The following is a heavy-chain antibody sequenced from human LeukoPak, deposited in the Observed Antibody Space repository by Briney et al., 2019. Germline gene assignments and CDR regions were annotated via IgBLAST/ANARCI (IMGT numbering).Heavy chain of an antibody. J-gene: IGHJ4*02. CDR3: AFSGSPGEGYFDY. Sequence: PGGSLRLSCAVSGFTFSDHYMDWVRQAPGKGLEWVGRTRNKAHSYTTEYAASVKSRFSISRDGSKNSMYLQMNSLETEDTAVYYCAFSGSPGEGYFDYWGQGTLVTVSS. CDR1: GFTFSDHY. CDR2: TRNKAHSYTT. V-gene: IGHV3-72*01. D-gene: IGHD1-26*01.